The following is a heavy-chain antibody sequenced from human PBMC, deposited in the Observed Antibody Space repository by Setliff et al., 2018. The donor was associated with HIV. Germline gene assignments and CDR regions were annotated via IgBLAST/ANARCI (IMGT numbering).Heavy chain of an antibody. Sequence: SVKVSCKASGGTFSDSAINWVRQAPGQGLEWMGRIIPVFGTANCAPKFPDRVTITADKSTSTAYLELSSLRSDDTAVYYCAKEVATTYYYRYMDVWGTG. V-gene: IGHV1-69*06. D-gene: IGHD5-12*01. CDR2: IIPVFGTA. J-gene: IGHJ6*03. CDR3: AKEVATTYYYRYMDV. CDR1: GGTFSDSA.